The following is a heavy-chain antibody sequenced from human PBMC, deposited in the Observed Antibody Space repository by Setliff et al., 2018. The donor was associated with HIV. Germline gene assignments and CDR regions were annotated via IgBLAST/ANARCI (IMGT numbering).Heavy chain of an antibody. CDR2: ISGSGGST. Sequence: PWGSLRLSCAASGFTFSSYAMSWVRQAPGKGLEWVSAISGSGGSTYYADFVKGRFSISRANSKNTQYLQMNFLNAEDTAIYYCVKDRGRQLWPKAFDIWGQGTLVTVSS. CDR1: GFTFSSYA. J-gene: IGHJ3*02. V-gene: IGHV3-23*01. CDR3: VKDRGRQLWPKAFDI. D-gene: IGHD1-1*01.